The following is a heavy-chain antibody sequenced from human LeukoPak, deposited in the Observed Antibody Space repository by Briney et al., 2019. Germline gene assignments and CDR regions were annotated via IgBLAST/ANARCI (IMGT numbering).Heavy chain of an antibody. V-gene: IGHV4-61*02. D-gene: IGHD2-15*01. Sequence: SETLSLTCTVSRGSISSSNYYWSWIRQPAGKGLEWIGRFHTRGSTNYNPSLKSRVIISVDTSKNQFSLKLNSVTAADTAVYYCARVDGSCSGGSCPSGNWFDPWGQGTLVTVSS. CDR1: RGSISSSNYY. J-gene: IGHJ5*02. CDR3: ARVDGSCSGGSCPSGNWFDP. CDR2: FHTRGST.